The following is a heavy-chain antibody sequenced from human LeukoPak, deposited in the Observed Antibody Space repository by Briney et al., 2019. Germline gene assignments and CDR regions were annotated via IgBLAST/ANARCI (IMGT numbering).Heavy chain of an antibody. CDR3: ARVSLYYYGSGSGSDY. J-gene: IGHJ4*02. CDR1: GYTFTSYG. Sequence: GASVKVSCKASGYTFTSYGISGVRQAPGQGLEWMGWISAYNGNTNYAQKLQGRVTMTTDTSTSTAYMELRSLRSDDTAVYYCARVSLYYYGSGSGSDYWGQGTLVTVSS. V-gene: IGHV1-18*01. D-gene: IGHD3-10*01. CDR2: ISAYNGNT.